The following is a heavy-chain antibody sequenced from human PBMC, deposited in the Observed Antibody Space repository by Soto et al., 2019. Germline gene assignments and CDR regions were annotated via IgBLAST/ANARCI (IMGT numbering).Heavy chain of an antibody. J-gene: IGHJ6*02. Sequence: QVQLVESGGGVVQPGRSLRLSSAASGFIFRSYAMHWVRQAPGKGLEGVAVISYDGSKKYYADSVKGRYTISRDDSKNTLYLQMNSLRVEDTAVYYCARAPHGMDVWGQGTTVTVSS. V-gene: IGHV3-30-3*01. CDR2: ISYDGSKK. CDR1: GFIFRSYA. CDR3: ARAPHGMDV.